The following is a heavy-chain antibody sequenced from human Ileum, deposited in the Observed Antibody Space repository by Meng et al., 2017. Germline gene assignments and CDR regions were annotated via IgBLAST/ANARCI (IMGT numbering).Heavy chain of an antibody. J-gene: IGHJ4*02. Sequence: QVPLQESGPGRVKPSGTLFLTCAGSGDSISSSGWWSWVRQPPGKGLEWIGQIYQSGSTNYNPSLKSRVTISIDRSENQLSLKLSSVTAADTAVYYCARHIVGPTPGMEYWGQGTLVTVAS. CDR3: ARHIVGPTPGMEY. V-gene: IGHV4-4*02. D-gene: IGHD1-26*01. CDR2: IYQSGST. CDR1: GDSISSSGW.